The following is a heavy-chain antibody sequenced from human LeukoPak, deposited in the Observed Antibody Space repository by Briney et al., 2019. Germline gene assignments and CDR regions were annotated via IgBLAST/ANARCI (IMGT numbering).Heavy chain of an antibody. CDR2: IYSSGST. CDR1: GGSISSTSYY. CDR3: ARAYYYGSGSYGLDY. D-gene: IGHD3-10*01. Sequence: ASETLSLTCNVSGGSISSTSYYWGWIRQPPGKGLEWLGYIYSSGSTNYNPSLKSRLTISVDASKNQFSLKLTSVTAADTAVYYCARAYYYGSGSYGLDYWGQGTLVTVSS. V-gene: IGHV4-61*05. J-gene: IGHJ4*02.